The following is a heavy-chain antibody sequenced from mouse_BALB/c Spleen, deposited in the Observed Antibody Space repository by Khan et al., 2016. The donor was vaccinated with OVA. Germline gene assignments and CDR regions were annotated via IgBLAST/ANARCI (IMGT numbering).Heavy chain of an antibody. Sequence: VQLQQSGPGLVKPSQSLSLTCTVTGYSITSDYAWNWIRQFPGNKLEWMGYISYSGRTSYNPSLKCRVSITGTTSKNPSFVQLTSVTTEDTATYDCARSVTSTTVVATDFDYRGHGPTLTVSS. V-gene: IGHV3-2*02. J-gene: IGHJ2*01. CDR3: ARSVTSTTVVATDFDY. CDR2: ISYSGRT. D-gene: IGHD1-1*01. CDR1: GYSITSDYA.